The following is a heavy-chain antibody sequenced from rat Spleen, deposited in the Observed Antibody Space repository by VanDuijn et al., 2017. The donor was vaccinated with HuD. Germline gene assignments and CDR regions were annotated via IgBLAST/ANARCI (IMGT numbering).Heavy chain of an antibody. J-gene: IGHJ2*01. CDR2: ISPSGGST. CDR1: GFTFSNYG. V-gene: IGHV5S13*01. Sequence: EVQPVESGGGLVQPGRSLKVSCTASGFTFSNYGMAWVRQAPTKGLEWVASISPSGGSTYYRDSVKGRFNISRDNAKSNLYLQMNSLRSEDTATYYCTRAGGTTRFDYWGQGVMVTVSS. D-gene: IGHD1-5*01. CDR3: TRAGGTTRFDY.